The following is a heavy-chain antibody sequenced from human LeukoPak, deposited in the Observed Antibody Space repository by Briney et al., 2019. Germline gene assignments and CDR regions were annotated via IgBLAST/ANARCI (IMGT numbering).Heavy chain of an antibody. CDR2: INPNSGGT. CDR3: ARDVSAVTEEVFDS. J-gene: IGHJ4*02. CDR1: GYTFTGYY. Sequence: ASVKVSCKASGYTFTGYYIHWVRQAPGQGLEWMGWINPNSGGTNPAQKFQGKVTMTRDTSISTAYMELSGLRSDDTAVYYCARDVSAVTEEVFDSWGQGTLVTVSS. V-gene: IGHV1-2*02. D-gene: IGHD6-13*01.